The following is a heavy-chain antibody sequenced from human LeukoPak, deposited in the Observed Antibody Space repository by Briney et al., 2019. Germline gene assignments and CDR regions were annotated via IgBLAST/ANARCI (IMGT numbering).Heavy chain of an antibody. V-gene: IGHV3-21*01. CDR1: GFSFSSYN. CDR2: ITTSSSYT. Sequence: PGGSLRLSCDASGFSFSSYNMDWVRQTPGKGLEWISSITTSSSYTFYADSVKGRFTISRDNAKNSLYLQMNSLRAEDTAVYYCAREDWNDVNFYYYYYMDVWGKGTTVTVSS. J-gene: IGHJ6*03. D-gene: IGHD1-1*01. CDR3: AREDWNDVNFYYYYYMDV.